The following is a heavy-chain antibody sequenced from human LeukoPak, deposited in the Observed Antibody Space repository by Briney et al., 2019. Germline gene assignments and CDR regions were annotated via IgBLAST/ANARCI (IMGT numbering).Heavy chain of an antibody. J-gene: IGHJ6*03. CDR1: GYTFTSYD. CDR2: MNPNSGNT. CDR3: ARAQSGKTTLYMGYYYYMDV. V-gene: IGHV1-8*03. Sequence: ASVKVSCKASGYTFTSYDINWVRQATGQGLEWMGWMNPNSGNTGYAQKFQGRVTITRNTSISTAYMELSSLRSEDTAVYYCARAQSGKTTLYMGYYYYMDVWGKGTTVTVSS. D-gene: IGHD4-17*01.